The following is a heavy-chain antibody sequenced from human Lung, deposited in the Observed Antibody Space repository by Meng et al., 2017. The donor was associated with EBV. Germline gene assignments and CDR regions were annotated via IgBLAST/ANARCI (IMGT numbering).Heavy chain of an antibody. J-gene: IGHJ4*02. V-gene: IGHV7-4-1*02. Sequence: QVQLVQSGSELKKPWASVKISCTASVYTFTTFAINWVRQAPGQGPEWMGWINTNTGNPTYAQDFTERFVLSLDTSVTTAYLQISDLKAEDTAIYYCARARVVGGDYWGQGTLVTVSS. CDR3: ARARVVGGDY. CDR1: VYTFTTFA. CDR2: INTNTGNP. D-gene: IGHD3-16*01.